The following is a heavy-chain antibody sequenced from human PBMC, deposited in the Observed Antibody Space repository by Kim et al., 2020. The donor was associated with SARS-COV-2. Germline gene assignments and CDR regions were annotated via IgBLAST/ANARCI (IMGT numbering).Heavy chain of an antibody. Sequence: SVKGRFTISRDNAKNSLYLQMNSLRAEDTAVYYCARVVRGSGSYRSYFDYWGQGTLVTVSS. CDR3: ARVVRGSGSYRSYFDY. J-gene: IGHJ4*02. D-gene: IGHD3-10*01. V-gene: IGHV3-21*01.